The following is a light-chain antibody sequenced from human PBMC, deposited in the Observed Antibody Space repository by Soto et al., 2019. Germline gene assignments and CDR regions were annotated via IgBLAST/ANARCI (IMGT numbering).Light chain of an antibody. J-gene: IGLJ1*01. Sequence: QSVLTQPASVSGSPGQSITISCTGTSSDVGGYNYVSWYQQHPGKAPKIMIYEVGHRPSGVSNRFSGSKSGYTASLTISGLQAEDEAYYYCSSDTSISTLVFGTGTQLTVL. CDR3: SSDTSISTLV. CDR2: EVG. V-gene: IGLV2-14*01. CDR1: SSDVGGYNY.